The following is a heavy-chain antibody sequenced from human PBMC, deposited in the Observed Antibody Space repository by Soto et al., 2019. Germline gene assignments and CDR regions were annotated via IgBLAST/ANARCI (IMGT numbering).Heavy chain of an antibody. CDR3: ARSVGAAAGTMWFDP. J-gene: IGHJ5*02. D-gene: IGHD6-13*01. CDR1: GGSISSYY. V-gene: IGHV4-59*01. CDR2: IYYSGST. Sequence: SETLSLTCTVSGGSISSYYWSWIRQPPGKGLEWIGYIYYSGSTNYNPSLKSRVTISVDTSKNQFSLKLSSVTAADTAVYYCARSVGAAAGTMWFDPWGQGTLVTSPQ.